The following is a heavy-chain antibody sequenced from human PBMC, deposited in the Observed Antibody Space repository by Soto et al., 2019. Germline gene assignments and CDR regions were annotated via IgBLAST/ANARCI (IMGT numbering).Heavy chain of an antibody. CDR3: ARAYYDILAGYYNADAFDI. Sequence: SETLSVTSTVAGGYISSSSHHWAWIRQPPGKGLEWIGSIYYSGSTYYNPSLKSRVTISVDTSKNQFSLKLSSVTAADTAVYYCARAYYDILAGYYNADAFDIWGQGTMVTVSS. J-gene: IGHJ3*02. D-gene: IGHD3-9*01. CDR2: IYYSGST. CDR1: GGYISSSSHH. V-gene: IGHV4-39*01.